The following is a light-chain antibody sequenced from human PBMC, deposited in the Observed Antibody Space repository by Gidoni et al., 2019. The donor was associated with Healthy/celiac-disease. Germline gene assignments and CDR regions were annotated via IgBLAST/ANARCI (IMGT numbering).Light chain of an antibody. CDR3: GTWDSSLSAYV. CDR2: DNN. J-gene: IGLJ1*01. CDR1: SSNIGNNY. Sequence: QSVFTQPPSVSAAPGQKVTISCSGSSSNIGNNYVSWYQQLPGTAPKLLIYDNNKRPSGIPDRFSCSKSGTSATLGITGLQTGDEADYYCGTWDSSLSAYVFGTGTKVTVL. V-gene: IGLV1-51*01.